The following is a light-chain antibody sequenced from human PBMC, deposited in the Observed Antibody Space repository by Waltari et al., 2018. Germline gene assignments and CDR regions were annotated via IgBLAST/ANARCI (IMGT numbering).Light chain of an antibody. CDR1: SRDGGSYNL. Sequence: SALTQPASVSGSPGQSITISCTGTSRDGGSYNLVSWYPHHPGKAPKLMIYEVSKRPSGVSNRFSGSKSGNTASLTISGLQAEDEADYYCCSYAGSSTPYVFGTGTKVTVL. V-gene: IGLV2-23*02. CDR3: CSYAGSSTPYV. CDR2: EVS. J-gene: IGLJ1*01.